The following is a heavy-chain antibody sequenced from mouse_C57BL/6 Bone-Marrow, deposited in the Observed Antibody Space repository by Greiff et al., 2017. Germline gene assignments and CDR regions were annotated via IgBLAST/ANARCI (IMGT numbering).Heavy chain of an antibody. Sequence: EVNLVASEGGLVQPGSSMKLSCTASGFTFSDYYMAWVRQVPEKGLEWVANINYDGSSTYYLDSLKSRFIISRDNAKNILYLQMSSLKSEDTAMYYCARYYYGSRGFDYWGQGTTLTVSS. V-gene: IGHV5-16*02. CDR1: GFTFSDYY. CDR3: ARYYYGSRGFDY. J-gene: IGHJ2*01. CDR2: INYDGSST. D-gene: IGHD1-1*01.